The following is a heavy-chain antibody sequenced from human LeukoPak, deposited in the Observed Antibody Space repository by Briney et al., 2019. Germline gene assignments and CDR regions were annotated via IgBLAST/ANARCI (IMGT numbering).Heavy chain of an antibody. D-gene: IGHD1-7*01. CDR1: GYIFTGYS. CDR3: AIAELQYYFDY. Sequence: ASVKVSCKASGYIFTGYSMHWVRQAPGQGLEWMGWIHPNSGGSSYAQKFQGRVTMTRDTSINTAYMKLSSLRTDDTAVYYSAIAELQYYFDYWGQGTLVTVSS. CDR2: IHPNSGGS. J-gene: IGHJ4*02. V-gene: IGHV1-2*02.